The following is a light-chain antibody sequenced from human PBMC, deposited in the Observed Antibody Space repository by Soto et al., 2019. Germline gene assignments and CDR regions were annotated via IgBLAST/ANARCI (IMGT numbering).Light chain of an antibody. Sequence: EIVLTQSPGTLSLSPGERATLSCRASQSVSSSYLAWYQQKPGQAPRLLIYGASSRATGIPDRFSGSGSGTDFTLTISRLEPEDFAVYYCLQRSDWPRTFGQGTKVDIK. V-gene: IGKV3D-20*02. CDR1: QSVSSSY. CDR2: GAS. CDR3: LQRSDWPRT. J-gene: IGKJ1*01.